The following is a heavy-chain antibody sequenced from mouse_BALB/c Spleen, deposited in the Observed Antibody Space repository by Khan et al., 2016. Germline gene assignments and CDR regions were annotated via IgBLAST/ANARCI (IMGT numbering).Heavy chain of an antibody. D-gene: IGHD2-4*01. V-gene: IGHV3-8*02. CDR1: GASITSGY. Sequence: EVQLQESGPSLVKPSQTLSLTCSVTGASITSGYWNWIRKFPGNKLEYMGYISYSGSTYYNPSLKSRISITRDTSKNQYYLQLNSVTSEDTATYXCATGYDFDWGYYAMDYWGQGTSVTVSS. CDR3: ATGYDFDWGYYAMDY. CDR2: ISYSGST. J-gene: IGHJ4*01.